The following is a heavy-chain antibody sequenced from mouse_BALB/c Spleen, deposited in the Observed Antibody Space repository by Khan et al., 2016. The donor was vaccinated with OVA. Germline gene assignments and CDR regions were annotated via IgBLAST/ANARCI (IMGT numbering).Heavy chain of an antibody. V-gene: IGHV1-77*01. Sequence: QVQLKQSGKEKKRQGASVKLERKAGGYTFKDYYITWVKQRTGQGLEWIGEIYPGSGNTYYNEKFKGKATLTADKSSNTAYMQLSSLTSEDSAVYFCARMDTTSLDYWGQGTTLTVSS. CDR1: GYTFKDYY. CDR2: IYPGSGNT. CDR3: ARMDTTSLDY. J-gene: IGHJ2*01. D-gene: IGHD2-3*01.